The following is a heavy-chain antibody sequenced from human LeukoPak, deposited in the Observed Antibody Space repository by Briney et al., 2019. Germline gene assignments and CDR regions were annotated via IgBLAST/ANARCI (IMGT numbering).Heavy chain of an antibody. D-gene: IGHD3/OR15-3a*01. CDR3: ARGGGLGYYYYYMDV. Sequence: PSETLSLTCTVSGGSITSYYWSWIRQPPGKGLEWIGYIYYSGSTNYNPSLRSRVTISVDTSKNQFSLKLSSVTAADTAVYYCARGGGLGYYYYYMDVWGKGTTVTI. V-gene: IGHV4-59*01. CDR2: IYYSGST. J-gene: IGHJ6*03. CDR1: GGSITSYY.